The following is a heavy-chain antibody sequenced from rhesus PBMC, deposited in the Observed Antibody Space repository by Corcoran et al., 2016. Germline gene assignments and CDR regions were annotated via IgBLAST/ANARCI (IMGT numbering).Heavy chain of an antibody. CDR3: ARGRTLGFDY. CDR2: IDPINPDA. J-gene: IGHJ4*01. V-gene: IGHV5-20*02. D-gene: IGHD2-39*01. CDR1: GYSFNNSW. Sequence: EVQLVQSGAEVKRPGESLKISCKTSGYSFNNSWIGWVRQMCGKGLEWMGAIDPINPDARYIPSFQGQVTIPADKTITTAYLQWSSLKASDTATYYCARGRTLGFDYWGQGVLVTVSS.